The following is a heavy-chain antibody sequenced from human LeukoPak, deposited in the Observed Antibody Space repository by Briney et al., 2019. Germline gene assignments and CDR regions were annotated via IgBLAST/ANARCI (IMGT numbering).Heavy chain of an antibody. V-gene: IGHV4-39*01. CDR3: ARRGTGSSGYYGYYYYMDV. Sequence: SETLSLTCAVYGGSFSSYYWGWIRQPPGKGLEWIGSIYYSGSTYYNPSLKSRVTISVDTSKNQFSLKLSSVTAADTAVYYCARRGTGSSGYYGYYYYMDVWGKGTTVTISS. D-gene: IGHD3-22*01. CDR1: GGSFSSYY. J-gene: IGHJ6*03. CDR2: IYYSGST.